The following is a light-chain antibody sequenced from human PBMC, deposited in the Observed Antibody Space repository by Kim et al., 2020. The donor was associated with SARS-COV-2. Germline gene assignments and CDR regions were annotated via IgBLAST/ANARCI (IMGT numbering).Light chain of an antibody. J-gene: IGKJ1*01. CDR1: QGISSY. V-gene: IGKV1-8*01. Sequence: ASTGDRVTSTCRASQGISSYLAWYQQKPGKAPKLLIYAASTLQSGVPSRFSGSGSGTDFTLTISCLQSEDFATYYCQQYYSYPPTFGQGTKVDIK. CDR3: QQYYSYPPT. CDR2: AAS.